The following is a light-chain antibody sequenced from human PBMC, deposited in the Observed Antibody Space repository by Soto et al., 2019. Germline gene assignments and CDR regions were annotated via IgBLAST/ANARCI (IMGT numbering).Light chain of an antibody. V-gene: IGLV2-11*01. Sequence: QSALTQPASVSGSPGQSITISCTGASSDVGGYNFVSWYLQHPGKAPKVIIYDVTKRPSGVPDRFSASKSGNTASLTISGLQPEDEADYYCSSYAGSYTVVFGGGTKLTVL. CDR1: SSDVGGYNF. J-gene: IGLJ2*01. CDR2: DVT. CDR3: SSYAGSYTVV.